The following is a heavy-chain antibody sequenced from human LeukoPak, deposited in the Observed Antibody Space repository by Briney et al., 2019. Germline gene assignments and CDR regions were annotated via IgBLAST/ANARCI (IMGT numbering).Heavy chain of an antibody. D-gene: IGHD5-24*01. CDR2: ISYDGSNK. J-gene: IGHJ4*02. V-gene: IGHV3-30-3*01. Sequence: GGSLRLSCAASGFTFSSYAMHWVRQAPGKGLEWVAVISYDGSNKYYADSVKGRFTISRDNSKNTLYLQMNSLRAEDTAVYYCARWLQGFDYWGQGTLVTVSS. CDR1: GFTFSSYA. CDR3: ARWLQGFDY.